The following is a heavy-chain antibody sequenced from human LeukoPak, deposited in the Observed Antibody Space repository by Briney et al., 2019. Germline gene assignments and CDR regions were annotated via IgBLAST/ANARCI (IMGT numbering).Heavy chain of an antibody. J-gene: IGHJ4*02. Sequence: GGSLRLSCAASGFTFSSYAMSWVRRAPGKGLEWVSAISGSGGSTYYADSVKGRFTTSRDNAKNTLYLQMSSLSAEDTAVDYCAKERYGDYVDYWGQGTLVTVSS. V-gene: IGHV3-23*01. CDR1: GFTFSSYA. CDR2: ISGSGGST. D-gene: IGHD4-17*01. CDR3: AKERYGDYVDY.